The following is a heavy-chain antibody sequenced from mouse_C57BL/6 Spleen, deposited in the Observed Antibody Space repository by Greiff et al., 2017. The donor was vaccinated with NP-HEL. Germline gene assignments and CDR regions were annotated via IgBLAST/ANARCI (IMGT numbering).Heavy chain of an antibody. CDR2: IYPRSGNT. Sequence: QVQLKQSGAELARPGASVKLSCKASGYTFTSYGISWVKQRTGQGLEWIGEIYPRSGNTYYNEKFKGKATLTADKSSSTAYMELRSLTSEDSAVYFCARGSDAYYSPPFAYWGQGTLVTVSA. CDR3: ARGSDAYYSPPFAY. D-gene: IGHD2-12*01. CDR1: GYTFTSYG. J-gene: IGHJ3*01. V-gene: IGHV1-81*01.